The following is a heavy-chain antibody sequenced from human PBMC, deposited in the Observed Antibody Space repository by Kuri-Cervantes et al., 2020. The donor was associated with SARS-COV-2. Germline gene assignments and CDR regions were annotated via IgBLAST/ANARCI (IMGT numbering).Heavy chain of an antibody. CDR2: IYYSGST. J-gene: IGHJ5*02. D-gene: IGHD1-1*01. Sequence: LRLSCAASGFTFSSYAMSWVRQAPGKGLEWIGYIYYSGSTYYNPSLKSLVTISVDTSKNQFSLKLSSVTAADTAVYYCARVDWNDSWFDPWGQGTLVTVSS. CDR3: ARVDWNDSWFDP. V-gene: IGHV4-31*01. CDR1: GFTFSSYA.